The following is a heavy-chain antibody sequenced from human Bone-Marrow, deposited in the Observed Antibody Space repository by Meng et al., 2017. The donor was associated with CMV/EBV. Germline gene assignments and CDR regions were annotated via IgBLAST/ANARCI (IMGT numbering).Heavy chain of an antibody. D-gene: IGHD3-16*01. CDR2: IKYDGSEK. Sequence: GGSLRLSCAASGFTFSTYWMGWVRQVPGKGLEWVANIKYDGSEKYYVDSLKGRFTIARDNVKNSLFLQMNSLRAEDTAVYYCARDFTFHYGGAFDIWGQGTMVTVSS. J-gene: IGHJ3*02. V-gene: IGHV3-7*01. CDR1: GFTFSTYW. CDR3: ARDFTFHYGGAFDI.